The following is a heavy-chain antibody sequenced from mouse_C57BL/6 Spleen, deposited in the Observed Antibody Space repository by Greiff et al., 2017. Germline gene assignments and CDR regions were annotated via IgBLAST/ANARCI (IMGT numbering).Heavy chain of an antibody. V-gene: IGHV1-53*01. J-gene: IGHJ4*01. D-gene: IGHD2-4*01. Sequence: QVQLKQPGTELVKPGASVKLSCKASGYTFTSYWMHWVKQRPGQGLEWIGNINPSNGGTNYNEKFKSKATLTVDKSSSTAYMQLSSLTSEDSAVYYCARGEVYYDYEDAMDYWGQGTSVTVSS. CDR2: INPSNGGT. CDR3: ARGEVYYDYEDAMDY. CDR1: GYTFTSYW.